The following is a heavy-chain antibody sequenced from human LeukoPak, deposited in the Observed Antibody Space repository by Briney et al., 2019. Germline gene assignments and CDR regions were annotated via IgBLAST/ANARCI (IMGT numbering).Heavy chain of an antibody. CDR1: GGSISSYY. V-gene: IGHV4-4*07. J-gene: IGHJ2*01. CDR3: ARDRLGATGHWRIDL. Sequence: SETLSLTCTVSGGSISSYYWTWIRQPAGKGLEWIGRIYNSGTTNYSPSLESRVTMSVDTSKNRISLRLSSVTAADTAVYYCARDRLGATGHWRIDLWAVAPWSLCP. CDR2: IYNSGTT. D-gene: IGHD1-26*01.